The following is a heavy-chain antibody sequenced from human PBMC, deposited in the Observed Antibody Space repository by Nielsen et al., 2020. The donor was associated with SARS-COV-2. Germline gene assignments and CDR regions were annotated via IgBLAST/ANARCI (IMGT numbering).Heavy chain of an antibody. V-gene: IGHV3-30-3*01. J-gene: IGHJ5*02. CDR1: GFTFSSYA. CDR2: ISYDGSNK. CDR3: AREGYYDSSGYYDVWNNVGFDP. D-gene: IGHD3-22*01. Sequence: GESLKISCAASGFTFSSYAMHWVRQAPGKGLEWVAVISYDGSNKYYADSVKGRFTISRDNSKNTLYLQMNSLRAEDTAVYYCAREGYYDSSGYYDVWNNVGFDPWGQGTLVTVSS.